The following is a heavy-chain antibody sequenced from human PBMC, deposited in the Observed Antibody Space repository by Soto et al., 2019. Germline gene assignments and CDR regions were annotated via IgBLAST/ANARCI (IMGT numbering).Heavy chain of an antibody. CDR3: AREGPAPYYYYGMDV. J-gene: IGHJ6*02. CDR1: GYSFTRYG. CDR2: ISGYNANT. Sequence: ASLKVSCKASGYSFTRYGISWVRQAPGQGLEWMGWISGYNANTNYPENLQGRVTMTTDASTSTAYMEVRSLRSDDTAVYYCAREGPAPYYYYGMDVWGQGSTVTVSS. V-gene: IGHV1-18*01.